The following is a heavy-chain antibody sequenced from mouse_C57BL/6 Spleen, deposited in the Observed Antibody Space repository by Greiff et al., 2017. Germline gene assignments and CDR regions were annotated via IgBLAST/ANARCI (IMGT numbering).Heavy chain of an antibody. V-gene: IGHV1-69*01. CDR3: AISSGYPAY. CDR2: IDPSDSYT. CDR1: GYTFTSYW. Sequence: VQLQQPGAELVMPGASVKLSCKASGYTFTSYWMHWVKQRPGQGLEWIGEIDPSDSYTNYNQKFKVKSTLTVDKSSSTAYMQLSSLTSEDSAVYYCAISSGYPAYWGQGTLVTVSA. D-gene: IGHD3-2*02. J-gene: IGHJ3*01.